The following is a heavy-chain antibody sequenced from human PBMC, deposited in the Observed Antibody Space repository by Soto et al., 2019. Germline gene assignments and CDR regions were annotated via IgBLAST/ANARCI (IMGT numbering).Heavy chain of an antibody. J-gene: IGHJ6*03. CDR1: GFTFDDYA. Sequence: GGSLRLSCAASGFTFDDYAMHWVRQAPGKGLEWVSGISWNSGSIGYADSVKGRFTISRDNAKNSLYLQMNSLRAEDTALYYCAKGRSSGWSDYMDVWGKGTTVTVSS. CDR3: AKGRSSGWSDYMDV. V-gene: IGHV3-9*01. CDR2: ISWNSGSI. D-gene: IGHD6-19*01.